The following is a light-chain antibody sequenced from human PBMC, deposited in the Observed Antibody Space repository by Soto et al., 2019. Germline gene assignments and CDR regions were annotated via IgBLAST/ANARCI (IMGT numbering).Light chain of an antibody. J-gene: IGKJ1*01. CDR3: QQYSTYWT. CDR2: KAS. Sequence: DIQMTQSPSTLSAFVGDRVTITCRASQSISSWLAWYQQKTGKAPKVLIYKASSIESGVPSRFSGSGSWTEFPLTVSSLQPDDVATYYCQQYSTYWTFGQGTKVEIK. CDR1: QSISSW. V-gene: IGKV1-5*03.